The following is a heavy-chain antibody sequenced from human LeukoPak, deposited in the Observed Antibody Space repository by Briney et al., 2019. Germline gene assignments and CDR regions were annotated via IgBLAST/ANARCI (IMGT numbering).Heavy chain of an antibody. CDR2: IYSGGST. D-gene: IGHD6-13*01. J-gene: IGHJ4*02. CDR1: GFTVSSNY. CDR3: ARGPLIAAAGTW. V-gene: IGHV3-53*01. Sequence: GGSLRLSCAASGFTVSSNYMSWVRQAPGKGLEWVSVIYSGGSTYNADSVKGRFTISRDNSKNTLYLQMNSLRAEDTAVYYCARGPLIAAAGTWWGQGTLVTVSS.